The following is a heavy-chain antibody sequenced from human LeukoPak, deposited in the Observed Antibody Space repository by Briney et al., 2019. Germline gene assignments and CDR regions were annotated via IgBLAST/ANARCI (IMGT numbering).Heavy chain of an antibody. CDR3: ARVGRGCSSIRCYWEDWFDP. CDR1: GYSFTNYG. Sequence: ASVKVSCKASGYSFTNYGITWIREAPGQGPEWLGWISGYNANAHYAQNVQGRVTLTTDTSTNTAYMELRGLTSDDTAMYYCARVGRGCSSIRCYWEDWFDPWGQGTLVTVSS. J-gene: IGHJ5*02. CDR2: ISGYNANA. D-gene: IGHD2-2*01. V-gene: IGHV1-18*01.